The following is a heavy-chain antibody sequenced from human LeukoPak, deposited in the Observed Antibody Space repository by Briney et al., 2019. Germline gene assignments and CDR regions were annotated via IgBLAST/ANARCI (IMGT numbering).Heavy chain of an antibody. Sequence: PSETLSLTCAVYGGSFSGYYWSWIRQPPGKGLEWIAYMFYTGSTNYNPSLKSRVTISVDTSKNQVSLKLSSVTAADTAVYYCARHSSITGGRLSGYWLDPWGQGTLVTVSS. V-gene: IGHV4-59*08. CDR3: ARHSSITGGRLSGYWLDP. CDR2: MFYTGST. J-gene: IGHJ5*02. CDR1: GGSFSGYY. D-gene: IGHD7-27*01.